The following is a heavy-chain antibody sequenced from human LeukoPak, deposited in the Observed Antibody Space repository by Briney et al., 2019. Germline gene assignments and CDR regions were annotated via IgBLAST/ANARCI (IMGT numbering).Heavy chain of an antibody. CDR1: GFTVSDNY. CDR2: MYSGGDT. Sequence: GGSLRLSCAASGFTVSDNYMSWVRQAPGKGREWVSAMYSGGDTYYADSVKGRFTFSRDISKNTLYLQMNGLRTDDTAMYYCARDAPQVPAAGVLASWGQGTLVTVSS. CDR3: ARDAPQVPAAGVLAS. J-gene: IGHJ5*02. D-gene: IGHD6-13*01. V-gene: IGHV3-53*01.